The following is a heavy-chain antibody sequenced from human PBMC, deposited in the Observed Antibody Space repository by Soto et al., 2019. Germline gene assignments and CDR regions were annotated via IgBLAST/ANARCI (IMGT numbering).Heavy chain of an antibody. CDR2: IYYSGST. V-gene: IGHV4-59*01. CDR3: AREGISYYDSSGYNY. J-gene: IGHJ4*02. Sequence: SETLSLTCTVSGGSISSYYWSWIRRPPGKGLEWIGYIYYSGSTNYNPPLKSRVTISVDTSKNQFSLKLSSVTAADTAVYYCAREGISYYDSSGYNYWGQGTLVTVSS. D-gene: IGHD3-22*01. CDR1: GGSISSYY.